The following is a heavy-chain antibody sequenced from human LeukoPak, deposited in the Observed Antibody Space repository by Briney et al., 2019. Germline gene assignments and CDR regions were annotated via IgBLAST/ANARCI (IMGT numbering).Heavy chain of an antibody. CDR3: ARATVGLDY. D-gene: IGHD2-15*01. Sequence: PGGSLRLSCAASGFTFSSYDMHWVRQATGKGLEWVSTITTAGDTYYSGSVKGRFTISRENAKNALYLQMNSLRAGDTAVYYCARATVGLDYWGQGTLVTVSS. J-gene: IGHJ4*02. CDR2: ITTAGDT. CDR1: GFTFSSYD. V-gene: IGHV3-13*04.